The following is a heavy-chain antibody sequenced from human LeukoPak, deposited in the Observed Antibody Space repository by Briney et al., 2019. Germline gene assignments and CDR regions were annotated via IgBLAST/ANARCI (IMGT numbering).Heavy chain of an antibody. Sequence: SVKVSCKASGGTFSSYAISWVRQAPGQGLEWMGGIIPIFGTANYAQKFQGRVTITADESTSTAYMELSSLRSEDTAVYYCAKVFNIVVVPAGFDYWGQGTLVTVSS. CDR2: IIPIFGTA. J-gene: IGHJ4*02. CDR3: AKVFNIVVVPAGFDY. V-gene: IGHV1-69*01. CDR1: GGTFSSYA. D-gene: IGHD2-2*01.